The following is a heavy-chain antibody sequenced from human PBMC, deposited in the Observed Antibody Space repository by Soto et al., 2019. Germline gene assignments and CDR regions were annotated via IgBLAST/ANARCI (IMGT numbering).Heavy chain of an antibody. Sequence: QVQLVQSGAEVKKPGASVKVSCKASGYTFTSYDINWVRQATGQGLEWMGWMNPNSGNTGYAQKFQGRVTMTRNTSISTAYMELSSXRSEDTAVYYXXXXXXXXXXXYXVASDAFDIWGQGTMVTVSS. J-gene: IGHJ3*02. CDR2: MNPNSGNT. CDR1: GYTFTSYD. V-gene: IGHV1-8*01. CDR3: XXXXXXXXXXYXVASDAFDI. D-gene: IGHD2-15*01.